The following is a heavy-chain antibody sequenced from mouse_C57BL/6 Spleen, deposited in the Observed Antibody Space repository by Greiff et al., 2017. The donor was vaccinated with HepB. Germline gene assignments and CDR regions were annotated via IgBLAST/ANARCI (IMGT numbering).Heavy chain of an antibody. J-gene: IGHJ4*01. D-gene: IGHD1-1*01. Sequence: VQLKESGAELVRPGASVKLSCTASGFNIKDDYMHWVKQRPEQGLEWIGWIDPENGDTEYASKFQGKATITADTSSNTAYLQLSSLTSEDTAVYYCTTNYYGSRGGAMDYWGQGTSVTVSS. V-gene: IGHV14-4*01. CDR1: GFNIKDDY. CDR2: IDPENGDT. CDR3: TTNYYGSRGGAMDY.